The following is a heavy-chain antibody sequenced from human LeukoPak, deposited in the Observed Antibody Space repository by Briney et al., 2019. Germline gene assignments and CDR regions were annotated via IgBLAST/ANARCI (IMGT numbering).Heavy chain of an antibody. CDR3: ARGRERWLPLDV. J-gene: IGHJ6*04. Sequence: QPGGSLRLSCVASGFTFSSYEMNWVRQAPGKGLEWVSYISSSGSTIYYADSVKGRFTISRDNAKNSLYLQMNSLRAEDTALYYCARGRERWLPLDVWGKGTTVTVSS. CDR2: ISSSGSTI. V-gene: IGHV3-48*03. CDR1: GFTFSSYE. D-gene: IGHD5-24*01.